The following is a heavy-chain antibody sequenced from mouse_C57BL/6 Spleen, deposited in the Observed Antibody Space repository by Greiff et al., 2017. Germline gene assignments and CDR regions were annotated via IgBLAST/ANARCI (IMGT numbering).Heavy chain of an antibody. CDR3: ARHDYYYGSSWAMDY. V-gene: IGHV1-62-2*01. CDR2: FYPGSGSI. J-gene: IGHJ4*01. D-gene: IGHD1-1*01. Sequence: VQLQQSGAELVKPGASVKLSCKASGYTFTEYTIHWVKQRSGQGLEWIGWFYPGSGSIKYNEKFKDKATLTADNSSRTAYMELSSLTSGVSAVYFCARHDYYYGSSWAMDYWGQGTSVTVSS. CDR1: GYTFTEYT.